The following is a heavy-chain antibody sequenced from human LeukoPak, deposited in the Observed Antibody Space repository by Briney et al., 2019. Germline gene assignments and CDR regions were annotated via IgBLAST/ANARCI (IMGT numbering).Heavy chain of an antibody. Sequence: GGSLRLSCAASGFTFSTYAMSWVRQAPGQGLEWVSSISGDGGSTYYAKSVKGRFTISRDNSKNTLYLQMNSLRAEDTAVYYCAKRPDCSTTNCFRFEYWGQGTLVTVSS. CDR3: AKRPDCSTTNCFRFEY. CDR1: GFTFSTYA. J-gene: IGHJ4*02. CDR2: ISGDGGST. V-gene: IGHV3-23*01. D-gene: IGHD2-2*01.